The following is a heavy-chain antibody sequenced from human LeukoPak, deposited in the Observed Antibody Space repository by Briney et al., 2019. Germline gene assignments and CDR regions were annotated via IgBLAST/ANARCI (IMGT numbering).Heavy chain of an antibody. V-gene: IGHV3-23*01. Sequence: GGSLRLSCAASGFTFSSYDMSWVRQAPGKGLEWVSAISGSGGSTYYADSVKGRFTISRDNSKNTLYLQMSSLRAEDTAIYYCVKAYSGSYYAPDYFDYWGQGTLVTVSS. D-gene: IGHD1-26*01. J-gene: IGHJ4*02. CDR2: ISGSGGST. CDR1: GFTFSSYD. CDR3: VKAYSGSYYAPDYFDY.